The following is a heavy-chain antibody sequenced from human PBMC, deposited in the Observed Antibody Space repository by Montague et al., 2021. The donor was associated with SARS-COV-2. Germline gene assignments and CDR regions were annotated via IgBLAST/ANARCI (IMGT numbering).Heavy chain of an antibody. V-gene: IGHV6-1*01. CDR3: VRYSGWFYFDF. J-gene: IGHJ4*02. D-gene: IGHD6-19*01. CDR2: TYYRSKWGS. CDR1: GDSVSSNSVA. Sequence: CAISGDSVSSNSVAWSWIRRSPSRGLEWLGRTYYRSKWGSDYAPSVRGRLTVNPDASKNEFSLELNYVTPEDTAVCYCVRYSGWFYFDFWGQGTLVTVSS.